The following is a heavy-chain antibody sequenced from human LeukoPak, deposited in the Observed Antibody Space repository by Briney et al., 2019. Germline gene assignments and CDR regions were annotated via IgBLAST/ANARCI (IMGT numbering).Heavy chain of an antibody. Sequence: PSETLSLTCAVYGGSFSGYYWSWIRQPPGKGLEWIGEINHSGSTYYNPSLKSRVTISVDTSKNQFSLKLSSVTAADTAVYYCASTASIAVAGTAWGQGTLVTVSS. V-gene: IGHV4-34*01. CDR1: GGSFSGYY. CDR2: INHSGST. CDR3: ASTASIAVAGTA. J-gene: IGHJ5*02. D-gene: IGHD6-19*01.